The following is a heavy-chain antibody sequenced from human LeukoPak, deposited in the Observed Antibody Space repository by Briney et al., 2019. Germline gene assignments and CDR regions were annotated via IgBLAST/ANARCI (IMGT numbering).Heavy chain of an antibody. CDR3: AKRPHCSSTSCHYYYYMDV. D-gene: IGHD2-2*01. Sequence: TGGSLRLSCAASGFTFSTYAMSWVRQAPGKGLEWVSAISGSGGSTYYADSVKGRFSISRDNSKNTLYLQMNSLRAEDTAVYYCAKRPHCSSTSCHYYYYMDVWGKGTTVTVSS. J-gene: IGHJ6*03. CDR2: ISGSGGST. CDR1: GFTFSTYA. V-gene: IGHV3-23*01.